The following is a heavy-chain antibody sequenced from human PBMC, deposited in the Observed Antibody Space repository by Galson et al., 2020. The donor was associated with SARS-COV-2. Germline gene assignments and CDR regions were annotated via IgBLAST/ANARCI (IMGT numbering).Heavy chain of an antibody. CDR2: IYYSGST. D-gene: IGHD3-22*01. CDR1: GGSISSSSYY. Sequence: SQTLSLTCTVSGGSISSSSYYWGWTRQPPGKGLEWMGSIYYSGSTYYNPSLESRVTISVDTSKNQFSLKLISVTAADTAVYYCARLNPYDSSSFFLYVYYNMDVWGQGTTVTVSS. V-gene: IGHV4-39*01. J-gene: IGHJ6*02. CDR3: ARLNPYDSSSFFLYVYYNMDV.